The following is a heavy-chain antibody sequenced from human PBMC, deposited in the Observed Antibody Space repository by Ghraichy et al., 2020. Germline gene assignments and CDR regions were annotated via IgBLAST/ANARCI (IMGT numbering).Heavy chain of an antibody. V-gene: IGHV3-43*01. CDR3: AKDIGDYYDSSGYPDY. CDR1: GFTFDDYT. CDR2: ISWDGGST. J-gene: IGHJ4*02. Sequence: GGSLRLSCAASGFTFDDYTMHWVRQAPGKGLEWVSLISWDGGSTYYADSVKGRFTISRDNSKNSLYLQMNSLRTEDTALYYCAKDIGDYYDSSGYPDYWGQGTLVTVSS. D-gene: IGHD3-22*01.